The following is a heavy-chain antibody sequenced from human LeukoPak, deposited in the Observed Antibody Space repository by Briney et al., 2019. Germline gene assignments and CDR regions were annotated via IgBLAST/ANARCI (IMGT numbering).Heavy chain of an antibody. J-gene: IGHJ4*02. CDR2: INTNTGNP. Sequence: ASVKVSCKASGYTFTNYAMNWVRQAPGQGLEWMGWINTNTGNPTYAQGFTGRFVFSLDTSVSTAYLQISSLKAEDTAVYYCSYFDGGGGFDYWGQGTLVTVSS. CDR1: GYTFTNYA. D-gene: IGHD3-9*01. V-gene: IGHV7-4-1*02. CDR3: SYFDGGGGFDY.